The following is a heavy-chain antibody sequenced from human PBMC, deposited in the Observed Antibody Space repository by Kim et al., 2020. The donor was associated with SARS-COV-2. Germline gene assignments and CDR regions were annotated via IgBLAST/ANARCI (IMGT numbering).Heavy chain of an antibody. CDR3: ARSPYYYDSSGYYVLYFDY. J-gene: IGHJ4*02. Sequence: GRFTTSREHAKNSLYLQMNSLRAEDTAVYYCARSPYYYDSSGYYVLYFDYWGQGTLVTVSS. D-gene: IGHD3-22*01. V-gene: IGHV3-11*06.